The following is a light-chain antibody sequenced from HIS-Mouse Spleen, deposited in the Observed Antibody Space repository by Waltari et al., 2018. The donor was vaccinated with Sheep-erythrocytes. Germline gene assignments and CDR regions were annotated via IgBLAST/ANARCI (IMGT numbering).Light chain of an antibody. CDR3: QQYDNLLT. V-gene: IGKV1-33*01. Sequence: DIQMTQSPSSLSASVGDRVTITCQASQDISNYLNWYQQKPGKAPKLLINDASNLETGVPSRFSESESGTDFTFTISSLQPEDIATYYCQQYDNLLTFGGGTKVEIK. CDR1: QDISNY. J-gene: IGKJ4*01. CDR2: DAS.